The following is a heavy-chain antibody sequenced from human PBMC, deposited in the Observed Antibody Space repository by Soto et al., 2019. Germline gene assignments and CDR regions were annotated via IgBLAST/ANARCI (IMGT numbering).Heavy chain of an antibody. CDR1: GGSISSGDYY. CDR2: IYYSGST. J-gene: IGHJ6*02. D-gene: IGHD3-10*01. CDR3: AGQPTAGSYYDLGSYYYYYGMDV. Sequence: SETLSLTCTVSGGSISSGDYYWNWIRQPPGKGLEWIGHIYYSGSTFYNPSLKSRVTISVDTSKNRFSLKLSSVTAADTAVYYCAGQPTAGSYYDLGSYYYYYGMDVWGQGTTVTVS. V-gene: IGHV4-30-4*01.